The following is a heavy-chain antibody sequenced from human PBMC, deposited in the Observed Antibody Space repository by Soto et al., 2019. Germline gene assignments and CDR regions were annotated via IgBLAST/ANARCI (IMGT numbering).Heavy chain of an antibody. J-gene: IGHJ3*02. CDR2: IYYSGNT. CDR3: ASPDCGGDCFRDAFDI. CDR1: GGSISSSNW. V-gene: IGHV4-4*02. Sequence: WETLSLTCAVSGGSISSSNWWSWVRQHPGKGLEWIGYIYYSGNTYYNPSLKSRVTISVDTSKNQFSLKLSSVTAADTAVYYCASPDCGGDCFRDAFDIWGQGTMVTVS. D-gene: IGHD2-21*02.